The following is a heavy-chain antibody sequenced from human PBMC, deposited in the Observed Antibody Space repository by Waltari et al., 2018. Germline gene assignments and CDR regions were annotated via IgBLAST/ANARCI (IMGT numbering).Heavy chain of an antibody. V-gene: IGHV4-4*07. CDR3: ARDYYDILTGYVANDY. CDR1: GGSITSAH. CDR2: IYSSGST. D-gene: IGHD3-9*01. Sequence: QVQLQESGPGLVKPSETLSLNCTVSGGSITSAHWSWIRQPAGKGLEWIGRIYSSGSTKYNPSLKSRVTMSADTSKNQFSLKLTSVTAADTAVYYCARDYYDILTGYVANDYWGQGTLVTVSS. J-gene: IGHJ1*01.